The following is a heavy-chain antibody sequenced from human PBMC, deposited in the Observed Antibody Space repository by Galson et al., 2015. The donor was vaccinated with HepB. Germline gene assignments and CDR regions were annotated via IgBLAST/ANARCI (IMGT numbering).Heavy chain of an antibody. CDR1: GFSFTSYW. D-gene: IGHD6-19*01. V-gene: IGHV5-10-1*01. Sequence: QYGAEVTKPGESLRISCKGSGFSFTSYWISWVRQMPGKGLEWMGRIDPSDSYTNYGPSFQGHVTISADKSITTAYLQWSSLKASDTAIYYCARSLAETGYSNGLIQYWGQGTPVTVSS. CDR2: IDPSDSYT. CDR3: ARSLAETGYSNGLIQY. J-gene: IGHJ4*02.